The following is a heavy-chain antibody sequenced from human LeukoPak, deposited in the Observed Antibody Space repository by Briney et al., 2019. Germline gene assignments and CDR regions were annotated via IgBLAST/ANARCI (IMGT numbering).Heavy chain of an antibody. Sequence: RPGGSLRLSCAASGFTFSSYSMNWVRQAPGKGLEWGSSISSSSSYIYYADSVKGRFTISRDNANTSLYLQINRLSAEDTAVYYCSREPKQCPYCGGGRFVLWGQGTLVPVSS. D-gene: IGHD2-21*01. CDR3: SREPKQCPYCGGGRFVL. V-gene: IGHV3-21*01. J-gene: IGHJ5*02. CDR2: ISSSSSYI. CDR1: GFTFSSYS.